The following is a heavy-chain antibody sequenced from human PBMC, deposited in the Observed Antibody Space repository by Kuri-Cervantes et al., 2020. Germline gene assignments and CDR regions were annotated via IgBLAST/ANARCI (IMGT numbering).Heavy chain of an antibody. CDR1: GFTFSSYA. CDR2: ISYDSSVI. J-gene: IGHJ4*02. CDR3: ARGRWFLDY. V-gene: IGHV3-48*04. D-gene: IGHD2-15*01. Sequence: GGSLRLSCAASGFTFSSYAMNRVRQAPGKGLEWVSYISYDSSVIDYADSVKGRFTISRDNAKNSLFLQMNSLRADDTAVYYCARGRWFLDYWGQGTLVTVSS.